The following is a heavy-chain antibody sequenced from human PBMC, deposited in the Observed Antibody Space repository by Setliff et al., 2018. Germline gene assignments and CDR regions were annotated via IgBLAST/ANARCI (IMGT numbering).Heavy chain of an antibody. D-gene: IGHD6-19*01. CDR1: GYSFTSYW. CDR3: ARREVEVAGTSYYYYMDV. J-gene: IGHJ6*03. Sequence: GESLKISCKGSGYSFTSYWIGWVRQMPGKGLEWMGIIYPGDSGTRYSPSFQGQVTISADKSISTAYLQWSSLKASDTAMYYCARREVEVAGTSYYYYMDVWGKGTTVTVSS. V-gene: IGHV5-51*01. CDR2: IYPGDSGT.